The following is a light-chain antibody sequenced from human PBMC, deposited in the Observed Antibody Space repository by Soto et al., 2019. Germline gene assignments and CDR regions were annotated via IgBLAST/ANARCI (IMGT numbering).Light chain of an antibody. J-gene: IGKJ2*01. CDR2: DSS. V-gene: IGKV1-9*01. Sequence: DIQLTQSPSFLSASVEDRVTISCRASYDISSSLAWYQQEPGKPPKLLIYDSSTLQTVVPSRFTGSRSGRKFTLTISGLQFGDFATHFCQQLSHYPYTFGQGTKLEI. CDR1: YDISSS. CDR3: QQLSHYPYT.